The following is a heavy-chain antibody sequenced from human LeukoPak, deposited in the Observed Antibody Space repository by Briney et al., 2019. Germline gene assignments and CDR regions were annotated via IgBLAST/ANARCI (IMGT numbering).Heavy chain of an antibody. Sequence: ASVKVSCKASGGTFSSYAISWVRQAPGQGLEWMGRIIPILGIANYAQKFQGRVTITADKSTSTAYMELSSLRSEDTAVYYCAREKDGYNVYFDYWGQGTLVTVSS. D-gene: IGHD5-24*01. V-gene: IGHV1-69*04. CDR3: AREKDGYNVYFDY. CDR1: GGTFSSYA. CDR2: IIPILGIA. J-gene: IGHJ4*02.